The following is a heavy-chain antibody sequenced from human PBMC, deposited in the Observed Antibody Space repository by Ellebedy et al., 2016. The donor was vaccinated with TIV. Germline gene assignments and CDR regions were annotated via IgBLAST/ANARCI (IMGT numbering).Heavy chain of an antibody. D-gene: IGHD3-16*01. V-gene: IGHV4-39*01. CDR2: IYYSGST. CDR1: GGSISSSSYY. J-gene: IGHJ4*02. Sequence: MPSETLSLTCTVSGGSISSSSYYWGWIRQPPGKGLEWIGSIYYSGSTYYNPSLKSRVTISVDTSKNQFSLKLSSVTAADTAGYYCAGDPVPRTGEYYFDYWGQGTLVTVSS. CDR3: AGDPVPRTGEYYFDY.